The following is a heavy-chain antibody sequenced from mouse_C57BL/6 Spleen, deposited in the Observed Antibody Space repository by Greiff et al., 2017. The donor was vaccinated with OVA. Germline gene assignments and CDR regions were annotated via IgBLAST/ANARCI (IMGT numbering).Heavy chain of an antibody. V-gene: IGHV1-62-2*01. CDR1: GYTFTEYP. Sequence: QVQLQQSGAELVKPGASVKLSCKASGYTFTEYPIHWVKQRSGQGLEWIGWFYPGSGSIKYNEKFKDKATLTADKSSSTVYMELSRLTSEDSAVYVCARHEDAYYGSSYEWYCDVWGTGTTVTVSA. CDR2: FYPGSGSI. CDR3: ARHEDAYYGSSYEWYCDV. J-gene: IGHJ1*03. D-gene: IGHD1-1*01.